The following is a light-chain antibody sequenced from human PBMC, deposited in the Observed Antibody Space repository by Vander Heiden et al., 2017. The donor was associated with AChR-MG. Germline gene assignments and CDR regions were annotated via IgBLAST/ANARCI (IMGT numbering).Light chain of an antibody. J-gene: IGKJ1*01. CDR2: AAS. CDR1: QIISTY. Sequence: DIQMTQSPSSLSASVGDRVTITCRPSQIISTYLNWYQQKPGEAPKLLIFAASILQRGVPSRFSASGSRSGTDFALTISSLQPEDFATYYCQQSDNAPWTFGQGTKVEIK. V-gene: IGKV1-39*01. CDR3: QQSDNAPWT.